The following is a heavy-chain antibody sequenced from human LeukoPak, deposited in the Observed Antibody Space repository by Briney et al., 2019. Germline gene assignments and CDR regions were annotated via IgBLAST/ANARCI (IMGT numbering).Heavy chain of an antibody. CDR2: IYPGDSDT. V-gene: IGHV5-51*01. CDR3: ARVVVVAATTGWFDP. CDR1: GYIFTSYW. Sequence: GAYLKISCKGSGYIFTSYWIGWVRRMPGKGLEWMGIIYPGDSDTRYSPSFQGQVTISADKSISTAYPQWSSLKASDTAMYYCARVVVVAATTGWFDPWGQGTLVTVSS. D-gene: IGHD2-15*01. J-gene: IGHJ5*02.